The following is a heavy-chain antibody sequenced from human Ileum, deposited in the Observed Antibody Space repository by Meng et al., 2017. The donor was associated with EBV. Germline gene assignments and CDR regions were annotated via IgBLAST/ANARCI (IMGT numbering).Heavy chain of an antibody. CDR2: IYHSGST. CDR1: GASISSTNW. CDR3: ANRRPASGPLGDY. Sequence: QVQLQESGPGLLKPSATLSFTCAVSGASISSTNWWSWVRQPPGKGLEWIGDIYHSGSTNYNPSLKSRVTISIDASKNQFSLKVTSVTAADTAMYYCANRRPASGPLGDYWGQGTLVTVSS. V-gene: IGHV4-4*02. J-gene: IGHJ4*02. D-gene: IGHD2-2*01.